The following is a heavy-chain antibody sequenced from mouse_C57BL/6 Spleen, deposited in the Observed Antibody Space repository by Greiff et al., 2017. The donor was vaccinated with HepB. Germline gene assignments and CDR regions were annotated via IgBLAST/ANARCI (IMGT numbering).Heavy chain of an antibody. Sequence: VQLQQPGAELVKPGASVKLSCKASGYTFTSYWMHWVKQRPGQGLEWIGMIHPNSGSTNYNEKFKSKATLTVDKSSSTAYMQLSSLTSEDSAVYYCARSHGRGAMDYWGQGTSVTVSS. CDR1: GYTFTSYW. CDR3: ARSHGRGAMDY. V-gene: IGHV1-64*01. CDR2: IHPNSGST. D-gene: IGHD1-1*01. J-gene: IGHJ4*01.